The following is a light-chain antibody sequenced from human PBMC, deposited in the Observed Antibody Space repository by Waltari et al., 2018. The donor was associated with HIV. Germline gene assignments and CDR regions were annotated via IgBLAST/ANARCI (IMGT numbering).Light chain of an antibody. CDR3: LQSSSAPWT. V-gene: IGKV1-39*01. J-gene: IGKJ1*01. Sequence: DIQMTQSPSSLSASVGDRVTITCRASQCLGTYLDWYQHKPGKAPKLLLYTASTLQSGVPSRFSGSGSGTHFTLTITSLQSDDFATYYCLQSSSAPWTFGHGTKVEVK. CDR1: QCLGTY. CDR2: TAS.